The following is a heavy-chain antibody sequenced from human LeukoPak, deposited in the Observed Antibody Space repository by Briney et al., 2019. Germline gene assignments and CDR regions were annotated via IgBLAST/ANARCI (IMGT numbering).Heavy chain of an antibody. V-gene: IGHV1-69*13. Sequence: ASVKVSCKASGDIVDNSAVSWVRQAPGQGLEWMGRIIPFFPTPNYAQRFRGRVTITADVSTNTAYMEVSSLTSEDTAVYYCARDLRRGSSWYGYFYMDVWGEGTTVIVSS. CDR3: ARDLRRGSSWYGYFYMDV. J-gene: IGHJ6*03. CDR2: IIPFFPTP. D-gene: IGHD6-13*01. CDR1: GDIVDNSA.